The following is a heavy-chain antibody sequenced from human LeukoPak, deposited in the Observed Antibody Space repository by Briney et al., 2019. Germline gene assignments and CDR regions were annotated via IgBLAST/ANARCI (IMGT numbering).Heavy chain of an antibody. CDR3: ARVTSSYDAFDI. V-gene: IGHV4-59*08. CDR2: IYYSGST. Sequence: PSETLSLTCTVSGGSISSYYWSWLRQPPGKGLECIGYIYYSGSTNYNPSLKSRVTISVDTSKNQFSLKLSSVTAADTAVYYCARVTSSYDAFDIWGQGTMVTVSS. J-gene: IGHJ3*02. CDR1: GGSISSYY. D-gene: IGHD2-2*01.